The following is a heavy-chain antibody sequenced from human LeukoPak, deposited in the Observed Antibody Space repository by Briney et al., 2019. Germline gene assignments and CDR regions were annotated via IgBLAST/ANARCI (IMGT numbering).Heavy chain of an antibody. V-gene: IGHV1-3*01. D-gene: IGHD1-1*01. J-gene: IGHJ4*02. CDR1: GYSFTSHV. CDR3: ATLQGNWNDY. Sequence: ASVKVSCKASGYSFTSHVMQWARQAPGQRLEWMGWINADNANTKYSQKFQGRLTITRDTSASTAYMELSSLRSEDTAVYYCATLQGNWNDYWGQGTLVTVSS. CDR2: INADNANT.